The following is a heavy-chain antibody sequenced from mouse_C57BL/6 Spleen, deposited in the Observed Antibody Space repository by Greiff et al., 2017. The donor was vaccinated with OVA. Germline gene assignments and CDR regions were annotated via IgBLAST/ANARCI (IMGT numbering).Heavy chain of an antibody. J-gene: IGHJ4*01. CDR2: INPNNGGT. D-gene: IGHD2-1*01. Sequence: SGPELVKPGASVKMSCKASGYTFTDYNMHWVKQSHGKSLEWIGYINPNNGGTSYNQKFKGKATLTVNKSSSTAYMELRSLTSEDSAVYYCARDGNSYYYAMDYWGQGTSVTVSS. V-gene: IGHV1-22*01. CDR1: GYTFTDYN. CDR3: ARDGNSYYYAMDY.